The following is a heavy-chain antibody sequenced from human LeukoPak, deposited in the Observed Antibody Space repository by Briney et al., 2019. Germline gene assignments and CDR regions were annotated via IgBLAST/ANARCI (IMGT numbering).Heavy chain of an antibody. V-gene: IGHV1-8*01. J-gene: IGHJ4*02. CDR2: MNPNSGNT. Sequence: WASVKVSCKASGYTFTSYDINWVRQATGQGLEWMGWMNPNSGNTGYAQKFQGRVTMTRNTSISTAYMELSRLRSDDTAVYYCATLVATVYYFDYWGQGTLVTVSS. CDR3: ATLVATVYYFDY. CDR1: GYTFTSYD. D-gene: IGHD5-12*01.